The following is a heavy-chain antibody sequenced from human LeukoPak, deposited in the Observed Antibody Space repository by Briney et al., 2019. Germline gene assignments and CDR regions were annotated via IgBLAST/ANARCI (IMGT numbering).Heavy chain of an antibody. D-gene: IGHD6-19*01. Sequence: SETLSLTCSVSGGSISSSNYYWGWIRQPPGKGLEWIGSIPYSGSTYYNPSLKSRVTTSVDMSKNQFSLKLSSVTAADTAVYYCARSVYSSGWYAVDVFDFWGQGTMVTVSS. V-gene: IGHV4-39*07. CDR3: ARSVYSSGWYAVDVFDF. CDR2: IPYSGST. J-gene: IGHJ3*01. CDR1: GGSISSSNYY.